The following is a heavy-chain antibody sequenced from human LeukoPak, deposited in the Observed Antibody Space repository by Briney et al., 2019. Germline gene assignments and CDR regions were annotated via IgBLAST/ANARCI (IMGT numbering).Heavy chain of an antibody. CDR2: IIWNSGLI. CDR1: GFSCYEMA. D-gene: IGHD4-23*01. J-gene: IGHJ4*02. Sequence: TGRSLTFTGSASGFSCYEMAWLWHRQGQGQGLMGVAGIIWNSGLIGYADSAKGRFTISRDNARKSLYLQMNRLRAEDTAVYYCARDDYGGLDYWGQGTLVTVSS. CDR3: ARDDYGGLDY. V-gene: IGHV3-9*01.